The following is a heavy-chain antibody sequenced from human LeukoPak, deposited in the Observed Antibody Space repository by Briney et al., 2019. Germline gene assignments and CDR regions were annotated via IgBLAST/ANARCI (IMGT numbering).Heavy chain of an antibody. CDR2: IYYSGST. D-gene: IGHD2-2*02. CDR3: ARVVPVVVPAAIDYFDY. J-gene: IGHJ4*02. CDR1: GGSISSGGYY. V-gene: IGHV4-31*03. Sequence: SQTLSLTCTVSGGSISSGGYYWSRIRQHPGKGLEWIGYIYYSGSTYYNPSLKSRVTISVDTSKNQFPLKLSSVTAADTAVYYCARVVPVVVPAAIDYFDYWGQGTLVTVSS.